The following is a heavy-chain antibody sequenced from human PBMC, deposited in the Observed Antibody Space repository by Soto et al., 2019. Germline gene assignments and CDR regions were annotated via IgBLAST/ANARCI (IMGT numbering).Heavy chain of an antibody. CDR3: ARLEGLATISYYFDY. CDR1: GDSIISDNYC. Sequence: PSETLSLTCSVSGDSIISDNYCWGWIRKPPGKGLEWIGSIYYRGNTYYNPSLKTRVTISLDKSKSQFSLKLNSVTAADSAVYFCARLEGLATISYYFDYWGQGTLVTVSS. D-gene: IGHD3-9*01. J-gene: IGHJ4*02. CDR2: IYYRGNT. V-gene: IGHV4-39*01.